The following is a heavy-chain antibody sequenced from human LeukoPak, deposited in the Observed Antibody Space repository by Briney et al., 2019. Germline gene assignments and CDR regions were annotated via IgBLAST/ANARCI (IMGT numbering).Heavy chain of an antibody. CDR2: IYSGGST. D-gene: IGHD2-2*01. CDR3: AREGEGYCSSTSCYRYYYYMDV. Sequence: GGSLRLSCAASGFTVSSNYMSWVRQAPGKGLEWVSVIYSGGSTYYADSVKGRFTISRDNSKSTLYLQMNSLRAEDTAVYYCAREGEGYCSSTSCYRYYYYMDVWGKGTTVTVSS. CDR1: GFTVSSNY. V-gene: IGHV3-53*01. J-gene: IGHJ6*03.